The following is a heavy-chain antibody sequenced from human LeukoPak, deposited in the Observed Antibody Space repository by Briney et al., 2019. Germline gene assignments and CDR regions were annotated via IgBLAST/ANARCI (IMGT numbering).Heavy chain of an antibody. CDR3: ARLAVAGTLDMDV. CDR1: GGSISSSSYY. CDR2: IDWDDDK. Sequence: TLSLTCTVSGGSISSSSYYWGWMRQPPGKALEWLARIDWDDDKYYSTSLKTRLTISKDTSKNQVVLTMTNMDPVDTATYYCARLAVAGTLDMDVWGKGTTVTISS. V-gene: IGHV2-70*11. J-gene: IGHJ6*03. D-gene: IGHD6-19*01.